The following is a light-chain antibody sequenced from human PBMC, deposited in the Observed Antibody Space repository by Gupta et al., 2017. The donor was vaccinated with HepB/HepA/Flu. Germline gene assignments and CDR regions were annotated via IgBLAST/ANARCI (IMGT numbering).Light chain of an antibody. CDR2: DFN. CDR1: SSAVGGYNY. J-gene: IGLJ2*01. CDR3: SSDTSSTTHVV. Sequence: RALTISCTGTSSAVGGYNYVSWYQQHPVKSPNLMLFDFNSRPSGVSHRFSGSKSGNTASLTIAGHQAEDEADYYCSSDTSSTTHVVFGGGTKLTGL. V-gene: IGLV2-14*03.